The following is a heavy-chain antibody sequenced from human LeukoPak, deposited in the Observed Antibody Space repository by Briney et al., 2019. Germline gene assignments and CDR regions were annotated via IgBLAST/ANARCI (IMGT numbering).Heavy chain of an antibody. V-gene: IGHV3-7*01. CDR1: GFIFSGSW. D-gene: IGHD6-13*01. CDR2: IKKDGSEK. J-gene: IGHJ4*02. Sequence: GGSLRLSCTASGFIFSGSWMAWIRQAPGKGLEWVAIIKKDGSEKYYVDSMKGRFTISRDNAKNSLFLQMNSLRAEDTAVYYCARDGELGQSFDYWGQGTLVTVSS. CDR3: ARDGELGQSFDY.